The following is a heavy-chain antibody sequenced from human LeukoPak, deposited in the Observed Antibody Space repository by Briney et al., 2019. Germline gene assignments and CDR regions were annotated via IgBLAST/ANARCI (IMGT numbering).Heavy chain of an antibody. CDR1: GFTFSSYS. J-gene: IGHJ4*02. D-gene: IGHD2/OR15-2a*01. Sequence: PGGSLRLSCAASGFTFSSYSKNWVRQAPGKGLEWVSSISSSSSYIYYAVSVKGRFTISRDNAKNSLYLQMNSLRAEDTAVYYCASLRNMDYFDYWGQGTLVTVSS. CDR2: ISSSSSYI. CDR3: ASLRNMDYFDY. V-gene: IGHV3-21*01.